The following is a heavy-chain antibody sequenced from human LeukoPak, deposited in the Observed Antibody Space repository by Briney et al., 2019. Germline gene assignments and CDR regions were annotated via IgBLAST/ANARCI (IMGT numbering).Heavy chain of an antibody. D-gene: IGHD2-2*01. Sequence: ASVKVSCKASGYTFTSYGISWMRQAPGQGLEWMGWISAYNGNTNYAQKLQGRVTMTTDTSTSTAYMELRSLRSDDTAVYYCAGFYCSSTSCHGPGFDYWGQGTLVTVSS. J-gene: IGHJ4*02. V-gene: IGHV1-18*01. CDR3: AGFYCSSTSCHGPGFDY. CDR1: GYTFTSYG. CDR2: ISAYNGNT.